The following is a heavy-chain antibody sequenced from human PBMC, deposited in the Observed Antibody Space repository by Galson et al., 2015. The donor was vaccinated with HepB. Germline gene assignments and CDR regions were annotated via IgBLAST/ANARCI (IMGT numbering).Heavy chain of an antibody. CDR1: GFTFSSYA. J-gene: IGHJ4*02. D-gene: IGHD5-18*01. V-gene: IGHV3-30-3*01. CDR2: ISYDGSNK. Sequence: SLRLSCAASGFTFSSYAMHWVRQAPGKGLEWVAVISYDGSNKYYADSVKGRFTISRDNSKNTLYLQMNSLRAEDTAVYYCAREREYSYGSFDYWGQGTLVTVSS. CDR3: AREREYSYGSFDY.